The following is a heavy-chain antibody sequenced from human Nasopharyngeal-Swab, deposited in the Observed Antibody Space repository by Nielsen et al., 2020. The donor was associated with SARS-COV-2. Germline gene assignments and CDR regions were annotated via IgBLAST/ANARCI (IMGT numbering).Heavy chain of an antibody. V-gene: IGHV3-48*02. Sequence: GESLNLSCAASGFILRTYSMNWVRQAPGKGLEWLSYIRSSGSTISYADPLKGRFTISRDNAENSLYLQRNSLIHDDTAVYYCARDGSLYDRRAYPIPTLDYWGQGTLVTVSS. CDR1: GFILRTYS. CDR2: IRSSGSTI. CDR3: ARDGSLYDRRAYPIPTLDY. D-gene: IGHD3-22*01. J-gene: IGHJ4*02.